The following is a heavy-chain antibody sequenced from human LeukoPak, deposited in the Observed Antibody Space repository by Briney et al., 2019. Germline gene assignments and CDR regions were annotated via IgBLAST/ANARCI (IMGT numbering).Heavy chain of an antibody. D-gene: IGHD6-6*01. CDR1: GYTFTSYG. V-gene: IGHV1-18*01. CDR3: ASAVDSSSPFDY. J-gene: IGHJ4*02. CDR2: ISAYNGNT. Sequence: ASVKVSCKASGYTFTSYGISWVRQAPGQGLEWMGWISAYNGNTNYAQKLQGRVTMTTDTSTSTAYMELRSLRSDDTAVYYCASAVDSSSPFDYWGQGALVTVSS.